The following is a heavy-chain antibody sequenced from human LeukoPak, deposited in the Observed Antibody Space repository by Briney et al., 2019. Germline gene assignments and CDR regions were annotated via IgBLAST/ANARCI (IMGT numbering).Heavy chain of an antibody. CDR1: GFTFSSYG. V-gene: IGHV3-30*02. CDR3: ARDYGGIAAAGTVGRFDP. D-gene: IGHD6-13*01. CDR2: IRYDGSNK. Sequence: PGGSLRLSCAASGFTFSSYGMHWVRQAPGKGLEWVAFIRYDGSNKYYADSVKGRFTISRDNSKNTLYLQMNSLRAEDTAVYYCARDYGGIAAAGTVGRFDPWGQGTLVTVSS. J-gene: IGHJ5*02.